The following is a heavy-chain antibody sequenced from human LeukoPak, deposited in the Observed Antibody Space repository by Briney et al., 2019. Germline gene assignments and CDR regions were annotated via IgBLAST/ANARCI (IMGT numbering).Heavy chain of an antibody. CDR1: GLTFSSYA. CDR3: AKGSSGYFVDL. V-gene: IGHV3-23*01. J-gene: IGHJ5*02. D-gene: IGHD3-22*01. Sequence: GGSLRLSCAASGLTFSSYAMSWVRQAPGKGLEWVSTVSDSGDSTYYADSVEGRFTISRDNSKDALFLQMNSLRAEDTAVYYCAKGSSGYFVDLWGQGTLVTVSS. CDR2: VSDSGDST.